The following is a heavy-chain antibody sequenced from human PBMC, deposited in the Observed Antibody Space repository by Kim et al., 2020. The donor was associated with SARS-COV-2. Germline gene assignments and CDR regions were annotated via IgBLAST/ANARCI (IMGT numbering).Heavy chain of an antibody. J-gene: IGHJ6*02. D-gene: IGHD1-26*01. CDR2: IYYSGST. CDR1: GGSISSYY. CDR3: ASLVGGTRGGWYYYYGMDV. Sequence: SETLSLTCTVSGGSISSYYWSWIRQPPGKGLEWIGYIYYSGSTNYNPSLKSRVTISVDTSKNQFSLKLSSVTAADTAVYYCASLVGGTRGGWYYYYGMDVWGQGTTVTVSS. V-gene: IGHV4-59*01.